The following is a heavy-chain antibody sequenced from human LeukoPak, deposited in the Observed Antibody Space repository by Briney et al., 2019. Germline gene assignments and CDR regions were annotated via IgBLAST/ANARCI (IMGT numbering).Heavy chain of an antibody. CDR3: ARDLLLEVGATSPDAFDI. J-gene: IGHJ3*02. D-gene: IGHD1-26*01. V-gene: IGHV1-18*01. CDR2: ISAYNGNT. Sequence: ASVKVSCKASGYTFTSYGISWVRQAPGQGLEWMGWISAYNGNTNYAQKLQGRVTMTTDTSTSTAYMELRSLRSDDTAVYYCARDLLLEVGATSPDAFDIWGQGTMVTVSS. CDR1: GYTFTSYG.